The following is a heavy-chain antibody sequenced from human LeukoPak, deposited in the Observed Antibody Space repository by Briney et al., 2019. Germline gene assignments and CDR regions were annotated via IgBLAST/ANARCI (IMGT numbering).Heavy chain of an antibody. V-gene: IGHV3-21*01. CDR2: ISSSSSYI. D-gene: IGHD6-6*01. CDR1: GFTFSSYS. J-gene: IGHJ6*03. CDR3: ARVSVAARGGLYYMDV. Sequence: AGSLRLSCAAPGFTFSSYSMNWVRQAPGKGLEWVSSISSSSSYIYYADSVKGRFTISRDNAKNSLYLQMNSLRAEDTAVYYCARVSVAARGGLYYMDVWGKGTTVTVSS.